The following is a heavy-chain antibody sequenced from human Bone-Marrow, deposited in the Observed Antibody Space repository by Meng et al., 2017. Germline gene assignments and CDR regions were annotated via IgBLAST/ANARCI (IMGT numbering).Heavy chain of an antibody. J-gene: IGHJ4*02. CDR1: GFTFSDYY. Sequence: GGSLRLSCAASGFTFSDYYMSWIRQAPGKGLEWVSYISSSGSTIYYADSVKGRFTISRDNAKNSLYLQMNSLRAEDTAVYYCARAPRFTIFGVVRTAYYFDYWGQGTLVTVSS. CDR2: ISSSGSTI. D-gene: IGHD3-3*01. V-gene: IGHV3-11*04. CDR3: ARAPRFTIFGVVRTAYYFDY.